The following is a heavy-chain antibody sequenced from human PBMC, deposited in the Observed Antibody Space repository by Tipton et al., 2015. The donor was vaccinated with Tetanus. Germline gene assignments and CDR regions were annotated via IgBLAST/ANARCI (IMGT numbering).Heavy chain of an antibody. CDR2: IYQNGDA. D-gene: IGHD2-21*01. CDR3: ARERIEAFYYHGLDV. V-gene: IGHV4-59*01. Sequence: TLSLTCTVSGGSTSSFYWYWIRQPPGKGLEWIAYIYQNGDANYNPSIQSRVTISVDTSKNQFSLQLAFVTAADTAIYYCARERIEAFYYHGLDVWGPGTTVTVSS. J-gene: IGHJ6*02. CDR1: GGSTSSFY.